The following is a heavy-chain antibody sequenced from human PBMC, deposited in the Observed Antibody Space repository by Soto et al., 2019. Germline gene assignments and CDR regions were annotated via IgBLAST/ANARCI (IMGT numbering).Heavy chain of an antibody. CDR1: GGSFSGYY. V-gene: IGHV4-34*02. CDR3: ARSRFLDV. Sequence: QVQLQQWGAGLLKPSETLSLTCAVSGGSFSGYYWSWIRQPPGKGLEWIGDINYSGSTDYNPSIRSRVTISIDTSKNQFSLKLSSVTAADTAVYYCARSRFLDVWGKGTTVTVSS. J-gene: IGHJ6*04. CDR2: INYSGST.